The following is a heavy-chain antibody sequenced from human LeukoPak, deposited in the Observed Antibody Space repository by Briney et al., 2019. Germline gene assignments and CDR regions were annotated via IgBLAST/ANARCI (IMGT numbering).Heavy chain of an antibody. CDR1: GFTFSSYT. CDR2: ISSSSSHI. J-gene: IGHJ4*02. V-gene: IGHV3-21*01. CDR3: ARDVEIT. D-gene: IGHD1-14*01. Sequence: MAGGSLRLSCAASGFTFSSYTMNRVRQAPGKGLEWVSSISSSSSHIYYAGSVNGRFTISRDNAKSSLYLQMNSLRDEDTAVYCCARDVEITGGQGTLVTVSS.